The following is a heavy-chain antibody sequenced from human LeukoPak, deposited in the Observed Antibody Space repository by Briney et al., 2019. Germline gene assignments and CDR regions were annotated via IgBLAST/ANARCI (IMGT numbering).Heavy chain of an antibody. CDR3: ARGLEGATG. CDR1: GGSISSTSYY. Sequence: KSSETLSLTCTVSGGSISSTSYYWSWIRQPPGKGLEWIGEINHSGSTNYNPSLKSRVTISVDTSKNQFSLKLSSVTAADTAVYYCARGLEGATGWGQGTLVTVSS. V-gene: IGHV4-39*07. J-gene: IGHJ4*02. CDR2: INHSGST. D-gene: IGHD1-26*01.